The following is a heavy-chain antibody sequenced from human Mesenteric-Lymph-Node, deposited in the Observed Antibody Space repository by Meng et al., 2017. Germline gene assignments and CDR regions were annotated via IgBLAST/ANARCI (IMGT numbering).Heavy chain of an antibody. CDR1: GFTFSNYA. J-gene: IGHJ4*02. V-gene: IGHV3-7*01. CDR3: ARVRIIRSRSVFDY. Sequence: GESLKISCAASGFTFSNYAMSWVRQTPGKGLEWVANIKQGGSEQYYVDSVQGRFTISRDDAKNSLFLQMNSLRAEDSAVYYCARVRIIRSRSVFDYWGQGTLVTVSS. D-gene: IGHD3-3*01. CDR2: IKQGGSEQ.